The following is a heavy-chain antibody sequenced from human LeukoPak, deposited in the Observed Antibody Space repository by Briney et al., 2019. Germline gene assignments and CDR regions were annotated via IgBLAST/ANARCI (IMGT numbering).Heavy chain of an antibody. CDR1: GFTFSSYS. J-gene: IGHJ4*02. Sequence: GGSLRLSCAASGFTFSSYSMNWVRQAPGKGLEWVSSISSSSSYIYYADSVKGRFTISRDNAKNSLYLQMNSLRAEDTAVYYCASPYCSSTSCYATVFDYWGQGTLLAVSS. V-gene: IGHV3-21*01. CDR2: ISSSSSYI. CDR3: ASPYCSSTSCYATVFDY. D-gene: IGHD2-2*01.